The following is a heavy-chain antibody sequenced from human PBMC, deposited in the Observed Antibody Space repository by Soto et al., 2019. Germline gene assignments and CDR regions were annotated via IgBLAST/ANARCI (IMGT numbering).Heavy chain of an antibody. CDR1: GYTLTELS. CDR3: ATLLLRYFDWATLDFDY. J-gene: IGHJ4*02. V-gene: IGHV1-24*01. Sequence: GASVEVSCKVSGYTLTELSMHWVRQAPGKGLEWMGGFDPEDGETIYAQKFQGRVTMTEDTSTDTAHMELSSLRSEDTAVYYCATLLLRYFDWATLDFDYWGQGTLVTVSS. CDR2: FDPEDGET. D-gene: IGHD3-9*01.